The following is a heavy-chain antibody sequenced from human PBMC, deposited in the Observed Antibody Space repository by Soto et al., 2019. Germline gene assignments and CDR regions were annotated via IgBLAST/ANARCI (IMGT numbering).Heavy chain of an antibody. D-gene: IGHD2-15*01. Sequence: SETLSLTCTVSGGSISDISYCWGWIRQPPGKGLQWIGCMFYSGATYYNPSLKDRVTLSVDTSNNEFSLKLVSVTAPDTAVYYCARHKSGSDWLDPWGQGTLVTVSS. CDR2: MFYSGAT. V-gene: IGHV4-39*01. CDR1: GGSISDISYC. CDR3: ARHKSGSDWLDP. J-gene: IGHJ5*02.